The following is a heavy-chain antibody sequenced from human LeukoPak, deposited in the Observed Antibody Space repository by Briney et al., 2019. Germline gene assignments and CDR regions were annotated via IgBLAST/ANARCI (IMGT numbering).Heavy chain of an antibody. J-gene: IGHJ4*02. CDR2: IIPIFGTA. Sequence: ASVKVSCKASGGTFSSYAISWVRQAPGQGLEWMGGIIPIFGTANYAQKFQGRVTVTTDESTSTAYMELSSLRSEDTAVYYCAFTYYYDSSGYLFDYWGQGTLVIVSS. CDR1: GGTFSSYA. V-gene: IGHV1-69*05. D-gene: IGHD3-22*01. CDR3: AFTYYYDSSGYLFDY.